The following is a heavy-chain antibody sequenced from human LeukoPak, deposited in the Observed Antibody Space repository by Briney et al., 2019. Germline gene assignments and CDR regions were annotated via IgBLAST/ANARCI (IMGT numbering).Heavy chain of an antibody. Sequence: GASVKVSCKSSGGTFSSYTISWVRQAPGQGLELMGRIIPILGIANYAQKFQGRVTITADKSTCTAYMELSSLRSEDSAVYYCARWSLSHDYWGQGTLVTVSS. D-gene: IGHD1-26*01. J-gene: IGHJ4*02. V-gene: IGHV1-69*02. CDR3: ARWSLSHDY. CDR1: GGTFSSYT. CDR2: IIPILGIA.